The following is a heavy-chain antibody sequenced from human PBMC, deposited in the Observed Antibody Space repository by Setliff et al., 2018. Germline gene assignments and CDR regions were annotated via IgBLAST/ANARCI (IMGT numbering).Heavy chain of an antibody. CDR3: AKNGFGVVALGVNNWFDP. Sequence: LRLSCAASGFSLRPYAMSWVRQAPGKGLEWVSAISGSGGSTYYADSVKGRFTISSDNSKNTLYLQMNSLRAEDTAVYYCAKNGFGVVALGVNNWFDPWGQGTLVTVSS. CDR1: GFSLRPYA. CDR2: ISGSGGST. V-gene: IGHV3-23*01. D-gene: IGHD3-10*01. J-gene: IGHJ5*02.